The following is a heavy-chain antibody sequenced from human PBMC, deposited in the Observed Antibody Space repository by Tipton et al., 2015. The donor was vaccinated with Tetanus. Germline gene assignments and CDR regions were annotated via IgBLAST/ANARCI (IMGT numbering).Heavy chain of an antibody. Sequence: SLRLSCAASGFTFSSYAMSWVRQAPGKGLEWVSAISGSGGSTYYADSVKGRFTISRDNSKNTLYLQMNSLRAEDTAVYYCAKDTYYDFWSGSKYKYYFDYWGQGTLVTVSS. J-gene: IGHJ4*02. CDR2: ISGSGGST. CDR3: AKDTYYDFWSGSKYKYYFDY. V-gene: IGHV3-23*01. CDR1: GFTFSSYA. D-gene: IGHD3-3*01.